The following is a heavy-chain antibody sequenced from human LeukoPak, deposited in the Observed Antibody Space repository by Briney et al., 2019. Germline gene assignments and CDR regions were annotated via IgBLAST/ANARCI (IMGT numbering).Heavy chain of an antibody. CDR1: GGSIRSSSYY. CDR2: IYYSGST. CDR3: ASATTSRVFDI. V-gene: IGHV4-39*01. J-gene: IGHJ3*02. Sequence: SETLSLTCTVSGGSIRSSSYYWGWIRQPPGEGLEWIGNIYYSGSTYYNPSLKSRVTISVDTSKNQFSLKVSSVTAADTAVYYCASATTSRVFDIWGQGTMVTVSS. D-gene: IGHD4-17*01.